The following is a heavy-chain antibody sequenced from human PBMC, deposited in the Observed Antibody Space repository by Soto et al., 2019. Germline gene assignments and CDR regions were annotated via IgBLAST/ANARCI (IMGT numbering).Heavy chain of an antibody. Sequence: ASVKVSFKASGYTFTSYDINWVRQATGQGLEWMGWMNPNSGNTGYAQKFQGRVTMTRNTSISTAYMELSSLRSEDTAVYYCARGDYGDYGDYYYMDVWGKGTTVTVSS. V-gene: IGHV1-8*01. D-gene: IGHD4-17*01. J-gene: IGHJ6*03. CDR3: ARGDYGDYGDYYYMDV. CDR1: GYTFTSYD. CDR2: MNPNSGNT.